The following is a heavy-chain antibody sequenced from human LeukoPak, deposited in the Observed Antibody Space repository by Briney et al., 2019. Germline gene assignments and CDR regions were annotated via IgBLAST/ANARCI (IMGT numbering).Heavy chain of an antibody. CDR2: IVVGSGNT. Sequence: ASVKVSCKASGFTFTSSAVQWVRQARGQRLEWIGWIVVGSGNTNYAQKFQERVTITRDMSTSTAYMELSSLRAEDTAIYYCATGIQLWWTFDSWGQGTLVTVSS. J-gene: IGHJ4*02. D-gene: IGHD5-18*01. CDR1: GFTFTSSA. CDR3: ATGIQLWWTFDS. V-gene: IGHV1-58*01.